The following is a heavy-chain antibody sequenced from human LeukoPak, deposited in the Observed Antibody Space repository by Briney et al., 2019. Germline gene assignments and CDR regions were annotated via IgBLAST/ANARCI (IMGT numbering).Heavy chain of an antibody. CDR1: GFTLRKYP. J-gene: IGHJ3*02. Sequence: PGKSLRLSCAASGFTLRKYPMQWVRQAPGKGLEWVADISYDGASKHYVDSVEGRFTISRDNSKNTLYLQMNSLRAEDTAVYYCAREMSGSNDAFDIWGQGTMVTVSS. D-gene: IGHD3-10*01. CDR2: ISYDGASK. CDR3: AREMSGSNDAFDI. V-gene: IGHV3-30-3*01.